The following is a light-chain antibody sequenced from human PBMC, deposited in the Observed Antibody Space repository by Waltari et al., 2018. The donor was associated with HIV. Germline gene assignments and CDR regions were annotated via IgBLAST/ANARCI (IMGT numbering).Light chain of an antibody. CDR3: QHLNTFPLFT. V-gene: IGKV1-9*01. J-gene: IGKJ3*01. Sequence: DIQLTHYPSFLSASVGVRVTITCRASQDLNSYLAWYQHKLGQAPKLLIYGASTLQTGVPSRFSGSGSGTEYTLTIKSLQPDDFATYYCQHLNTFPLFTFGPGTKVDVK. CDR1: QDLNSY. CDR2: GAS.